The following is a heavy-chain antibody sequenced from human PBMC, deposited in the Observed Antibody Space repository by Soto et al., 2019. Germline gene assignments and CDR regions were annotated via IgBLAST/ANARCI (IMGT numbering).Heavy chain of an antibody. J-gene: IGHJ6*02. CDR2: IWYDGSNK. CDR3: ARDLVVPAAIVYYYYGMDV. V-gene: IGHV3-33*01. CDR1: GFAFSSYG. D-gene: IGHD2-2*01. Sequence: QVQLVESGGGVVQPGRSLRLSCAASGFAFSSYGMHWVRQAPGKGLEWVAVIWYDGSNKYYADSVKGRFTISRDNSKNTLYLQMNSLRAEDTAVYYCARDLVVPAAIVYYYYGMDVWGQGTTVTVSS.